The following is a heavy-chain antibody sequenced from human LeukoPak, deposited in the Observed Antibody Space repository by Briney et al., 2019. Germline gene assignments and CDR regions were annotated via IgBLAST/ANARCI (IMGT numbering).Heavy chain of an antibody. J-gene: IGHJ4*02. CDR2: ISSSGNYI. V-gene: IGHV3-21*01. CDR3: ARLLSGYIVDF. CDR1: GFTFSNAW. D-gene: IGHD5-12*01. Sequence: PGGSLRLSCAASGFTFSNAWMSWVRQAPGKGLEWVSFISSSGNYIYDADSVKGRFTISRDNANSSLYLQMSSLRAEDTAVYYCARLLSGYIVDFWGQGTLVTVSS.